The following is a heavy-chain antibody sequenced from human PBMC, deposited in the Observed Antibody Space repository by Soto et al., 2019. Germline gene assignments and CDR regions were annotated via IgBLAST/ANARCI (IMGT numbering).Heavy chain of an antibody. CDR1: GGSISSSNW. CDR3: ARRTMVRGVMDY. Sequence: PSETLSLTCAVSGGSISSSNWWSWVRQPPGKGLEWIGEIYHSGSTNYNPSLKSRFTISVYKSKNQFSLKLSSVTAADTAVYYCARRTMVRGVMDYWGQGTLVTVSS. V-gene: IGHV4-4*02. D-gene: IGHD3-10*01. CDR2: IYHSGST. J-gene: IGHJ4*02.